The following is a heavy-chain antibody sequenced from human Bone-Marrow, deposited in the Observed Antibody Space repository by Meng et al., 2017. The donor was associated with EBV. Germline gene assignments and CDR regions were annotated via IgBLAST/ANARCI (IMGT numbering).Heavy chain of an antibody. D-gene: IGHD2-21*02. V-gene: IGHV3-15*01. Sequence: EVQLVESGGGLVKPGGCLRLSXSASGFTFSNAWMSWVRQAPGKGLEWVGRIKSKTDGGTTDYAAPVKGRFTISRDDSKNTLYLQMNSLKTEDTAVYYCTTDRVVPAIRGYWGQGTLVTVSS. CDR1: GFTFSNAW. CDR3: TTDRVVPAIRGY. J-gene: IGHJ4*02. CDR2: IKSKTDGGTT.